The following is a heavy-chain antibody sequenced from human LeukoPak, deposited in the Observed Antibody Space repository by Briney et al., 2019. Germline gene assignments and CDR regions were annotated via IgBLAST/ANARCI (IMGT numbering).Heavy chain of an antibody. V-gene: IGHV3-48*01. CDR1: GFTFSSYS. Sequence: PGGSLRLSCAASGFTFSSYSMNWVRQAPGKGLEWVSYISGSSITIYYADSVKGRFTISRDKAKNSLYLQMNSLRAEDTAVYYCAREVLPAAMGIDYWGQGTLVTVSS. CDR2: ISGSSITI. D-gene: IGHD2-2*01. CDR3: AREVLPAAMGIDY. J-gene: IGHJ4*02.